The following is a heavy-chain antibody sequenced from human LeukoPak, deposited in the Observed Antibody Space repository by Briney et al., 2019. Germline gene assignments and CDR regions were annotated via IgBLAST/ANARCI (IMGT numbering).Heavy chain of an antibody. D-gene: IGHD3-22*01. CDR2: ISYDGSNK. J-gene: IGHJ4*02. V-gene: IGHV3-30*18. CDR3: AKDRVFRTYYYDSSGYCLGY. CDR1: GFTFSSYG. Sequence: GGSLRLSCAASGFTFSSYGMHWVRQAPGKGLEWVAVISYDGSNKYYADSVKGRFTISRDNSKNTLYLQMNGLRAEDAAVYYCAKDRVFRTYYYDSSGYCLGYWGQGTLVTVSS.